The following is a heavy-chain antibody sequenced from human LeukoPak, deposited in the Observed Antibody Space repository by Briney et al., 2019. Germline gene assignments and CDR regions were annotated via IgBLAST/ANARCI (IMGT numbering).Heavy chain of an antibody. Sequence: SQTLSLTCTVSGGSISSGGYYWGWIRQPPGKGLEWIGSIYYSGSTYYNPSLKSRVTISVDTSKNQFSLKLSSVTAADTAVYYCARVLLFVGPAAVDPWGQGTLVTVSS. V-gene: IGHV4-39*07. CDR1: GGSISSGGYY. CDR2: IYYSGST. CDR3: ARVLLFVGPAAVDP. J-gene: IGHJ5*02. D-gene: IGHD2-2*01.